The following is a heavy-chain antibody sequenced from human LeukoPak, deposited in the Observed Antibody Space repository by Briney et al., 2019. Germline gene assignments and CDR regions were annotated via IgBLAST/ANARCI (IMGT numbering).Heavy chain of an antibody. CDR2: ISGSGGST. CDR3: AKDQNYYGSGSADDAFDI. J-gene: IGHJ3*02. D-gene: IGHD3-10*01. V-gene: IGHV3-23*01. Sequence: PGGSLRLSCAASGFTFSSYAMSWARQAPGKGLEWVSAISGSGGSTYYADSVKGRFTISRDNSKNTLYLQMNSLRAEDTAVYYCAKDQNYYGSGSADDAFDIWGQGTMVTVSS. CDR1: GFTFSSYA.